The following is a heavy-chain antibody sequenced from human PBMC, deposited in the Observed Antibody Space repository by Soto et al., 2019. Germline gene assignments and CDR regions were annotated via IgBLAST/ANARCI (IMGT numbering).Heavy chain of an antibody. J-gene: IGHJ1*01. V-gene: IGHV4-31*03. CDR3: ARAGRPGVEYFQH. CDR1: GGSISSGGYY. Sequence: QVQLQESGPGLVKPSQTLSLTCTVSGGSISSGGYYWSWIRQHPGKGLEWIGYIYYSGSTYYNPSLKSRVTISVDTSKNQFSLKLSSVTAADTTVYYCARAGRPGVEYFQHWGQGTLVTVSS. CDR2: IYYSGST. D-gene: IGHD7-27*01.